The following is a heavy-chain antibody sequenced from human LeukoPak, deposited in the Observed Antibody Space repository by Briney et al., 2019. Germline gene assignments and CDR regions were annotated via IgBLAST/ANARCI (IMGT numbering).Heavy chain of an antibody. CDR2: ISASGST. D-gene: IGHD5-24*01. Sequence: SETLSLTCTVSDGSISSGSYYWSWIRQPAGKGLEWIGRISASGSTNYNPSLKSRVTISVNTSKNQFSLKLGSVTATDTAVYYCAREQRWLQSLDYWGQGTLVTVSS. J-gene: IGHJ4*02. CDR1: DGSISSGSYY. V-gene: IGHV4-61*02. CDR3: AREQRWLQSLDY.